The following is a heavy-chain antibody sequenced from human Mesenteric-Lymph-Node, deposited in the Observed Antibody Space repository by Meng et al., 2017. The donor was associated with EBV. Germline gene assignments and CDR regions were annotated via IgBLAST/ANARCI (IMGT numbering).Heavy chain of an antibody. CDR1: GFTFSYYW. V-gene: IGHV3-74*01. J-gene: IGHJ5*02. D-gene: IGHD1-26*01. Sequence: VHVGGSGGGVVQPGGSLRLSCAASGFTFSYYWMHWVRQVPGKGLVWVSRINTDGSRTNYADSVQGRFTISRDNARGTLYLQMNSLRADDTAVYFCATDRWEREGWFDRWGQGTLVTVSS. CDR2: INTDGSRT. CDR3: ATDRWEREGWFDR.